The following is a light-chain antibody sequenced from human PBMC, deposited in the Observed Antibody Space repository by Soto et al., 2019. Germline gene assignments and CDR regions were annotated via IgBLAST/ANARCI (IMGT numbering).Light chain of an antibody. Sequence: IPMTQSPSSLSASVGDSVTVTCRASQSINIYLNWYQQKPGKAPTLLIYGASSLESGVPSRFTGGGSRTDFTLTISSRPPEDFATYYCQQSYRSPYTFGQGTKLEIK. CDR1: QSINIY. J-gene: IGKJ2*01. V-gene: IGKV1-39*01. CDR3: QQSYRSPYT. CDR2: GAS.